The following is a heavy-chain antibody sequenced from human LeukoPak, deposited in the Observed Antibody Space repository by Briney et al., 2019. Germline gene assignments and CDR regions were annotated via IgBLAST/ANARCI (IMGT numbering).Heavy chain of an antibody. Sequence: PSETLSLTCAVSGYSISSGYYWGWIRQPPGKGLEWIGSIYHSGCTYYNPSLKSRVTISVGTSKNQFFLKLSSLTAADQAVYYWAATYSSGWQFDYWRQGTLVSVSS. J-gene: IGHJ4*02. CDR3: AATYSSGWQFDY. V-gene: IGHV4-38-2*01. D-gene: IGHD6-19*01. CDR2: IYHSGCT. CDR1: GYSISSGYY.